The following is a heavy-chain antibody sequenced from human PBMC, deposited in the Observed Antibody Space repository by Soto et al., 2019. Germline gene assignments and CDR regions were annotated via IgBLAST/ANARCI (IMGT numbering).Heavy chain of an antibody. D-gene: IGHD3-3*01. V-gene: IGHV4-30-4*01. J-gene: IGHJ5*02. CDR3: ASKRRATRYDFWSGYYTDWFDP. Sequence: QVQLQESGPGLVKPSQTLSLTCTVSGGSISSGDYYWSWIRQPPGKGLERIGYIHYSGSNYYNPSRKSRVTISVATSKHQCSLKLSSVTAAYTAVYYCASKRRATRYDFWSGYYTDWFDPWGQGTLVTVSS. CDR1: GGSISSGDYY. CDR2: IHYSGSN.